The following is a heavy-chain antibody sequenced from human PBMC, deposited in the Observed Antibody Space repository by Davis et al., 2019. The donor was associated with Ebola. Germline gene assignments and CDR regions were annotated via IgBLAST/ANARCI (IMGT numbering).Heavy chain of an antibody. J-gene: IGHJ6*02. V-gene: IGHV1-2*02. Sequence: ASVKVSCKASGYTFSDYYIHWVRQAPGQGLEWMGWINPKRGGTKFAQKFQGSVTVTRDTSINTAYMELSRLRSDDTAVYYCARDLSYSYYYHYYGMDVWGQGTTVTVSS. CDR3: ARDLSYSYYYHYYGMDV. CDR1: GYTFSDYY. D-gene: IGHD3-10*01. CDR2: INPKRGGT.